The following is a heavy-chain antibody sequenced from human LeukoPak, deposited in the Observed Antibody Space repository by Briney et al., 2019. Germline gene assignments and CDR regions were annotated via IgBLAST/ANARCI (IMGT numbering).Heavy chain of an antibody. CDR1: GFTFSTYN. V-gene: IGHV3-21*01. Sequence: GGSLRLSCAASGFTFSTYNMNWLRQAPGKGLEWVSSISNSSSYIYYADSVKGRFTISRDNAKNSLYLQMNSLRAEDTAVYYCARDSYTYYYDSSGYFDYWGQGTLVTVSS. CDR2: ISNSSSYI. CDR3: ARDSYTYYYDSSGYFDY. J-gene: IGHJ4*02. D-gene: IGHD3-22*01.